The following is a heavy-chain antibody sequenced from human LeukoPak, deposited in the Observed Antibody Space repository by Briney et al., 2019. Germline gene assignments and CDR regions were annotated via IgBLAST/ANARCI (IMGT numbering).Heavy chain of an antibody. J-gene: IGHJ3*02. CDR2: INHSGST. D-gene: IGHD2-2*01. CDR3: ARDLIPAAIPYSSIPRADAFDI. V-gene: IGHV4-34*01. CDR1: GGSFSGYY. Sequence: SETLSLTCAVYGGSFSGYYWSWIRQPPGKGLEWIGVINHSGSTNYNPSLKSRVTMSVDTSKNQFSLKLSSVTAADTAVYYCARDLIPAAIPYSSIPRADAFDIWGQGTMVTVSS.